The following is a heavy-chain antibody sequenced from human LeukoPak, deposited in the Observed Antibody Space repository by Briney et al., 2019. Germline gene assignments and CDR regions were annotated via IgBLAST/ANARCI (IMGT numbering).Heavy chain of an antibody. Sequence: QAGGSLRFSCAASGFIFNNYAMSWVRQAPGKGLEWVSSISTTGSTTYYADSVRGRFTISRDNSQNTLSLQMDSLTAADTAVYSCATYDLWTTYYTFQYWGQGTLVSVSS. V-gene: IGHV3-23*01. J-gene: IGHJ4*02. CDR1: GFIFNNYA. D-gene: IGHD3/OR15-3a*01. CDR2: ISTTGSTT. CDR3: ATYDLWTTYYTFQY.